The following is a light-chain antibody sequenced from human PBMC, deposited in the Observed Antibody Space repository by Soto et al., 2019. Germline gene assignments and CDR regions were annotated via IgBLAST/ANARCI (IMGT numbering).Light chain of an antibody. CDR3: QQYNNWPYT. Sequence: EIVMTQSQATLSVSPGARATLSCRASQSVSSNLAWYQQKPGQAPRLLIYGASTRATGIPARFSGSGSGTEFTLTITRLQSEDFAVYDCQQYNNWPYTFGHGTKLEIK. CDR1: QSVSSN. CDR2: GAS. J-gene: IGKJ2*01. V-gene: IGKV3-15*01.